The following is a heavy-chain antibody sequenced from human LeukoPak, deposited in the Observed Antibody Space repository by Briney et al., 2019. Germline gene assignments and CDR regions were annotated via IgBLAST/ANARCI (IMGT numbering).Heavy chain of an antibody. D-gene: IGHD3-16*01. J-gene: IGHJ3*02. CDR3: ARDARGAFDI. Sequence: LTCAVSGGSISSSNWWSWVRQPPGKGLEWVSYISSSSSYTNYADSVKGRFTISRDNAKNSLYLQMNSLRAEDTAVYYCARDARGAFDIWGQGTMVTVSS. V-gene: IGHV3-11*05. CDR1: GGSISSSN. CDR2: ISSSSSYT.